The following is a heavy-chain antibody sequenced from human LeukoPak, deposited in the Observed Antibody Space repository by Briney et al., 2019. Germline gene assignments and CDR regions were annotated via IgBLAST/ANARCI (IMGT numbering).Heavy chain of an antibody. CDR3: AKVRGIAAAGPYYYYYMDV. J-gene: IGHJ6*03. D-gene: IGHD6-13*01. CDR2: INPNSGGT. CDR1: GYTFTGYY. Sequence: ASVKVSCKASGYTFTGYYMHWVRQAPGQGLEWMGWINPNSGGTNYAQKFQGRVTMTRDTSISTAYMELSRLRSDDTSVYYCAKVRGIAAAGPYYYYYMDVWGKGTTVTVSS. V-gene: IGHV1-2*02.